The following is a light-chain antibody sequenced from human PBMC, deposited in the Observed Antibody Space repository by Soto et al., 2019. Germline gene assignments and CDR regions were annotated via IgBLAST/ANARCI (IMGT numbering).Light chain of an antibody. CDR2: AAT. CDR1: QGITSS. V-gene: IGKV1-9*01. CDR3: QQHNSFPFT. Sequence: DIPCTPSPSFLFASVGNRVTIPFRASQGITSSLVWYQQEPGKVPKLLIYAATTLQSGVPPRFSGSGSGTKFTLTISSLQPEDFGTYYCQQHNSFPFTFGQRTRLEIK. J-gene: IGKJ5*01.